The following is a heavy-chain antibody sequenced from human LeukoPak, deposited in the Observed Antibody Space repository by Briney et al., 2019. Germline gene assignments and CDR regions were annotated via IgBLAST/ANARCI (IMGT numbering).Heavy chain of an antibody. J-gene: IGHJ5*02. V-gene: IGHV5-51*01. CDR3: ARQPGSGA. CDR1: GYSFSSYW. D-gene: IGHD2-8*02. CDR2: IFPGDSDI. Sequence: GESLKISCKGSGYSFSSYWIAWVRQVPRRGLEWMGIIFPGDSDIRYSPSFQGQVTISADNSISTAYLQWRSLRASDTAMYYCARQPGSGAWGQGSLVTVSS.